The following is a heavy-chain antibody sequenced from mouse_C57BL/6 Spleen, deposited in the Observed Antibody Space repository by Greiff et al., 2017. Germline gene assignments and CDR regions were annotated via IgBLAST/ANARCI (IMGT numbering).Heavy chain of an antibody. CDR3: ARSGTTRDYAMDY. D-gene: IGHD1-1*01. CDR2: ISPNNGGH. J-gene: IGHJ4*01. V-gene: IGHV1-34*01. CDR1: GYTFTDYY. Sequence: EVQLQQSGPELVQPGASVKMSCTASGYTFTDYYMHWVKQSHGKSLAWIGYISPNNGGHGYSQKFKGKATLTVDKSSSTAYMELRSLTSEGSAVYYGARSGTTRDYAMDYWGQGTSGTGSS.